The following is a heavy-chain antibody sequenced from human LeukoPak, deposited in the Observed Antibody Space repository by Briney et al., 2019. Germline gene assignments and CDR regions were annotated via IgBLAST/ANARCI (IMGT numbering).Heavy chain of an antibody. D-gene: IGHD4-23*01. V-gene: IGHV1-8*03. CDR2: MNPNSGNT. J-gene: IGHJ3*02. CDR1: GYTFTSYD. Sequence: ASVKVSCKASGYTFTSYDINWVRQATGQGLEWMGWMNPNSGNTGYAQKFQGRVTITRNTSISTAYMELSSLRSEDTAVYYCARGKGNSGAFDIWGQGTMVTVSS. CDR3: ARGKGNSGAFDI.